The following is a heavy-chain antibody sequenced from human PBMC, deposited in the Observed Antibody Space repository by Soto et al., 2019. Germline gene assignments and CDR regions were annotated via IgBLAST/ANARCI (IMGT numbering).Heavy chain of an antibody. D-gene: IGHD3-22*01. CDR2: IYQSGGT. CDR1: GDSISSGGYS. J-gene: IGHJ4*02. Sequence: QLQLQESGSGLVKPSQTLSLTCAVSGDSISSGGYSWNWIRQPPGKGLEWIGYIYQSGGTDYNPSLNSRVTITVDSSNTQFSLKLSSVTAADTAVYYCARDSRSGYYLDYWGQGTLVTVSS. V-gene: IGHV4-30-2*01. CDR3: ARDSRSGYYLDY.